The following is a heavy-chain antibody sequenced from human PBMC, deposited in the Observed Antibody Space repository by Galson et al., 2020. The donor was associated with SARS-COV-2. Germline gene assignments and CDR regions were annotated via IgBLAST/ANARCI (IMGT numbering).Heavy chain of an antibody. CDR1: GYTFSSYY. D-gene: IGHD3-3*01. Sequence: ASVKVSCKASGYTFSSYYMHWVRQAPGQGLEWMGIINPSGGSTSYAQKFQGRVTMTTDTSTSTVYMELSSLRSEDTAVYYCAREESCYYTSSYGMAVWGQGATVTVSS. CDR3: AREESCYYTSSYGMAV. J-gene: IGHJ6*02. V-gene: IGHV1-46*01. CDR2: INPSGGST.